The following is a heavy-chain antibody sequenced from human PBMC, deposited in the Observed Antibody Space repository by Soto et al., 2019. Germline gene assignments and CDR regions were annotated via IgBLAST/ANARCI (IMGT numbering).Heavy chain of an antibody. V-gene: IGHV5-10-1*01. D-gene: IGHD3-22*01. J-gene: IGHJ4*02. CDR3: ARQIYDSDTGPNFQYYFDS. CDR1: GYSFAGYW. CDR2: IDPSDSQT. Sequence: PGESLKISCKGSGYSFAGYWITWVRQKPGKGLEWMGRIDPSDSQTYYSPSFRGHVTVSATKSITTVFLQWSSLRASDTAMYYCARQIYDSDTGPNFQYYFDSWGQGTPVTVSS.